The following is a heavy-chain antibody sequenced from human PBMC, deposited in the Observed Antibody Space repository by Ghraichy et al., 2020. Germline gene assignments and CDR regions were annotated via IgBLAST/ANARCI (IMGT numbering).Heavy chain of an antibody. J-gene: IGHJ5*02. D-gene: IGHD2-15*01. CDR2: IYYSGHS. CDR3: ASARIVEVFGARNHNWFDP. Sequence: SETLSLTCAVSGASINSRSFYWGWIRQPPGKGLEWITSIYYSGHSYDNPSLKSRLTFSLDTSKNHFSLQLHSVTAADTAVYFCASARIVEVFGARNHNWFDPWGHGILVSVSS. V-gene: IGHV4-39*02. CDR1: GASINSRSFY.